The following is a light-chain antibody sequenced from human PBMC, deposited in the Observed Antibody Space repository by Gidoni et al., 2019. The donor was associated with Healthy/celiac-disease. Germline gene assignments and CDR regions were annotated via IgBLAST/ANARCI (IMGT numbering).Light chain of an antibody. CDR3: QQYNSYSHT. V-gene: IGKV1-5*01. CDR2: DAS. J-gene: IGKJ2*01. Sequence: DIQMTHSPSTLAASGGDRVTITCRASQSISSWLAWYQQKPGKAPKLLIYDASSLESGVPSRFSGSGSGTEFTLTISSLQPDDFATYYCQQYNSYSHTFGQGTKLEIK. CDR1: QSISSW.